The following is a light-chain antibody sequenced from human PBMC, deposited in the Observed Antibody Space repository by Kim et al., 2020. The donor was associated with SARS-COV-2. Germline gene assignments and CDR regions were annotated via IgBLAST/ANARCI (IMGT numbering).Light chain of an antibody. CDR1: NIGSNS. CDR3: QVWDSSSYHPV. J-gene: IGLJ2*01. Sequence: APGKTARITCGGDNIGSNSVHWYQQKPGQAPVLVIYYDSDRPSGIPERFSGSNSGNTATLSISRVEAGDEADYYCQVWDSSSYHPVFGGGTQLTVL. V-gene: IGLV3-21*04. CDR2: YDS.